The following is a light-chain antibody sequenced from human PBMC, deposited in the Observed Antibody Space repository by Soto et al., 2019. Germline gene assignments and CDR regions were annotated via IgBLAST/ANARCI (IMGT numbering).Light chain of an antibody. V-gene: IGKV1-27*01. Sequence: DIQMTQSPSSLSASVGDRVTITCRASQDISNSLAWYQQKPGKAPRLLVYAASTLQSEVPFRFSGRGSGTEFTLTISSLQPEDVATYYCQKYNSAPLTFGPGTKVDVK. CDR2: AAS. J-gene: IGKJ3*01. CDR1: QDISNS. CDR3: QKYNSAPLT.